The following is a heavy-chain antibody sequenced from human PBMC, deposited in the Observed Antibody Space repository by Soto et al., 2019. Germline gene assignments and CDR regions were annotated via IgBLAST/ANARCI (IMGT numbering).Heavy chain of an antibody. J-gene: IGHJ6*02. V-gene: IGHV1-18*01. Sequence: QVQLVQSGAEVKKPGASVKVSCKASGYTFTTYGISWVRQAPGQGLEWMGWISAYNGNTNYAQKLQGRVTMTTDTSTSTAYMELRNLRSDDTAVYYCARDCGGDCYSHYYYYYYGMDVWGQGTTVTVSS. CDR3: ARDCGGDCYSHYYYYYYGMDV. CDR2: ISAYNGNT. D-gene: IGHD2-21*02. CDR1: GYTFTTYG.